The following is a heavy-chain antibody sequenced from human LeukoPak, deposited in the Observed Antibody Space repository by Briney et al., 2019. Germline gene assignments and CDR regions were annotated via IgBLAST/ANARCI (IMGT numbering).Heavy chain of an antibody. CDR2: IYSSGRT. V-gene: IGHV4-59*08. J-gene: IGHJ4*02. D-gene: IGHD1-1*01. CDR1: GVPKRYYY. Sequence: ETLPLTCCVWGVPKRYYYGIWLQPPPAKAVDWIGYIYSSGRTNYNPSLKSRVAISVDLSKNQFSLNLSSVTAADTAVYYCARLLDNNWDFDYWGQGTLVTVSS. CDR3: ARLLDNNWDFDY.